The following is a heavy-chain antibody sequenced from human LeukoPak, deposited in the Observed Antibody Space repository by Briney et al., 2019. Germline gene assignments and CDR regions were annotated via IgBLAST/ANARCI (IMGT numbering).Heavy chain of an antibody. CDR2: VNADGGNT. D-gene: IGHD1-26*01. Sequence: GGSLRLSCAASGFTFDNYRMSWVRQTPGKGLEWVSTVNADGGNTYYADSVKGRFTISRDNSKSTLILQMNSLRVEDTALYYCTKRVKYGGTWDHFADWGQGTLVTVSS. CDR3: TKRVKYGGTWDHFAD. J-gene: IGHJ4*02. V-gene: IGHV3-23*01. CDR1: GFTFDNYR.